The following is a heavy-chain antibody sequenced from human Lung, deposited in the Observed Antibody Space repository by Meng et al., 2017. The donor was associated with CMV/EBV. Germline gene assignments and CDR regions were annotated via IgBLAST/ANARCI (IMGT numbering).Heavy chain of an antibody. V-gene: IGHV3-7*01. CDR1: GFTFSNYW. Sequence: GGSLRLXCAASGFTFSNYWMTWLRQAPGRGLELVAHIKEDGSEKYFVGSVKGRFTISRDNAKNSLYLQMNSLRAEDTAVYYCARDPFIKAFDIWGQGTTVTVSS. CDR2: IKEDGSEK. J-gene: IGHJ3*02. CDR3: ARDPFIKAFDI.